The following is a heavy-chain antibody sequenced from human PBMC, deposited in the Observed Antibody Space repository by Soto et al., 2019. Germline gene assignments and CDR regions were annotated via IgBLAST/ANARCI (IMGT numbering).Heavy chain of an antibody. V-gene: IGHV3-33*01. CDR2: IWYDGSNK. CDR1: GFTFSSYG. D-gene: IGHD6-6*01. CDR3: ARDKEYSSSSRGYFDY. J-gene: IGHJ4*02. Sequence: GGSLRLSCAASGFTFSSYGMHWVRQAPGTGLEWVAVIWYDGSNKDYADSVKGRFTISRDNSKNTLYLQMNSLRAEDTAVYYCARDKEYSSSSRGYFDYWGQGTLVTVSS.